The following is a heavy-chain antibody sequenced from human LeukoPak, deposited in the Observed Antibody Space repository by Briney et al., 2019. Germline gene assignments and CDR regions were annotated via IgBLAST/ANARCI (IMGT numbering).Heavy chain of an antibody. CDR1: GYTFTSYD. CDR2: ISPNSGGT. J-gene: IGHJ4*02. CDR3: ARGKTTVYCGGDCYAFDY. Sequence: ASVKVSCKASGYTFTSYDINWVRQATGQGLEWMGWISPNSGGTNYAQKFQGRATMTSDTSISTAYMELSRLRSDDTAVYYCARGKTTVYCGGDCYAFDYWGQGSLVTVSS. D-gene: IGHD2-21*02. V-gene: IGHV1-2*02.